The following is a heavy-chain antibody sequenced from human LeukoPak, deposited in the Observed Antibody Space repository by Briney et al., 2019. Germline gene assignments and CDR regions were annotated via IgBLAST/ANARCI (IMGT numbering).Heavy chain of an antibody. Sequence: GGSLRLSCVGSGFRFNDHYMDWVRQAPGKGLEWVAVIWYDGSNKYYADSVKGRFTISRDNSKNTLYLQMNSLRAEDTAVYYCARDLEDCSSTSCFDYYGMDVWGQGTTVTVSS. V-gene: IGHV3-33*08. CDR2: IWYDGSNK. CDR3: ARDLEDCSSTSCFDYYGMDV. D-gene: IGHD2-2*01. CDR1: GFRFNDHY. J-gene: IGHJ6*02.